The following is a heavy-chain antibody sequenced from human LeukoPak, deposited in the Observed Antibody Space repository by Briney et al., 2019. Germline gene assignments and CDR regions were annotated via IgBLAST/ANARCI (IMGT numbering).Heavy chain of an antibody. CDR1: GFTFSSHA. D-gene: IGHD3-9*01. Sequence: GGSLRLSCAASGFTFSSHAMSWVRQAPGKGLEWVSGISSNGGSTDYADSVKGRFTIYRDNSKNTLYLQMNSLRAEDTAVYYCAKVGLTGYPYYFDYWGQGTLVTVSS. CDR2: ISSNGGST. J-gene: IGHJ4*02. CDR3: AKVGLTGYPYYFDY. V-gene: IGHV3-23*01.